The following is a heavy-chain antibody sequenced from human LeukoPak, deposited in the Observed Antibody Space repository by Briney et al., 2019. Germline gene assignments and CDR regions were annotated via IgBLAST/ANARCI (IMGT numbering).Heavy chain of an antibody. CDR1: GGSISSGGYY. J-gene: IGHJ5*02. V-gene: IGHV4-61*08. Sequence: PSETLSLTCTVSGGSISSGGYYWSWIRQPPGKGLEWIGYIYYSGSTNYNPSLKSRVTISVDTSKNQFSLKLSSVTAADTAVYYCAREGDNWFDPWGQGTLVTVSS. CDR3: AREGDNWFDP. CDR2: IYYSGST.